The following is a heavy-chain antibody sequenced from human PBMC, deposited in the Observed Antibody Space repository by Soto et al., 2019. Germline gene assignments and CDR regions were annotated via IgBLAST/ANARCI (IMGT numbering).Heavy chain of an antibody. CDR2: ISGSSRYI. V-gene: IGHV3-21*01. Sequence: EVQLVESGGGLVKPGGSLRVSCAASGFTFSSYSMNWVRQAPGKGLEWVSSISGSSRYIYYADAVKGRFTISRDNAKNSLYLQMNSRRVEDTGVYYCATVTRSGWDWGQGTLVTVSS. J-gene: IGHJ4*02. CDR1: GFTFSSYS. CDR3: ATVTRSGWD. D-gene: IGHD6-19*01.